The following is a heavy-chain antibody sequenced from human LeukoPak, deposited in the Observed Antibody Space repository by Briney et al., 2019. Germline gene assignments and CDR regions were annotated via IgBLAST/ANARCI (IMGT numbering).Heavy chain of an antibody. CDR3: ARQYDFWSGYYRDYYYMDV. D-gene: IGHD3-3*01. V-gene: IGHV4-38-2*01. CDR1: GYSISSGYY. J-gene: IGHJ6*03. Sequence: SETLSLTCAVSGYSISSGYYWGWIRQPPGKGLEWIGGIYHSGSTYYNPSLKSRVTISVDTSKNQFSLKLSSVTAADTAVYYCARQYDFWSGYYRDYYYMDVWGKGTTVTVSS. CDR2: IYHSGST.